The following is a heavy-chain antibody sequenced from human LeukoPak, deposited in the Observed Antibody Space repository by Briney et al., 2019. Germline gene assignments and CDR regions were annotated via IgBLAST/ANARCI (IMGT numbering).Heavy chain of an antibody. V-gene: IGHV3-9*03. J-gene: IGHJ4*02. D-gene: IGHD3-3*01. CDR2: ISWNSGSI. CDR1: GFNVSDNY. Sequence: PGGSLRLSCAASGFNVSDNYMNWVRQAPGKGLEWVSGISWNSGSIGYADSVKGRSTIFRDNAKNSLYLQMNSLRAEDMALYYCAKDSEGFSGYDFWSGYLDYWGQGTLVTVSS. CDR3: AKDSEGFSGYDFWSGYLDY.